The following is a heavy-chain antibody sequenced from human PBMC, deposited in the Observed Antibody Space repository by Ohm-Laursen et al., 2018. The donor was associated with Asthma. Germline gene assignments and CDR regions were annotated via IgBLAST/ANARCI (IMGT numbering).Heavy chain of an antibody. V-gene: IGHV3-30*03. CDR3: ARDPRSDYDFWSGHYYY. Sequence: SLRLSCAASGFTFSSYGMHWVRQAPGKGLEWVAVISYDGSNKYYADSVKGRFTISRDNSKNTLYLQMNSLRAEDTAVYCCARDPRSDYDFWSGHYYYWGQGTLVTVSS. D-gene: IGHD3-3*01. J-gene: IGHJ4*02. CDR1: GFTFSSYG. CDR2: ISYDGSNK.